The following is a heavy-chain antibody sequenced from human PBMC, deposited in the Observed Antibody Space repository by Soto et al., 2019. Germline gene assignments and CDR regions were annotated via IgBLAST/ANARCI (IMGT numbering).Heavy chain of an antibody. CDR1: GGSISSGGYY. CDR3: AGPGIAAAVQNSYYGMDV. D-gene: IGHD6-13*01. J-gene: IGHJ6*02. Sequence: PSETLSLTCTVSGGSISSGGYYWSWIRQHPGKGLEWIGYIYYSGSTYYNPSLKSRVTISVDTSKNQFSLKLSSVTAADTAVYKCAGPGIAAAVQNSYYGMDVWGQGTTVTVSS. CDR2: IYYSGST. V-gene: IGHV4-31*03.